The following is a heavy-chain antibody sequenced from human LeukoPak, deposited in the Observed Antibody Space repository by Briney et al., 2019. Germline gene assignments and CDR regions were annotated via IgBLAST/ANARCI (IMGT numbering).Heavy chain of an antibody. CDR3: ARVRKDYYYYYMDV. CDR1: GFTFSSYS. J-gene: IGHJ6*03. Sequence: GGSLRLSCAASGFTFSSYSMNWVRQAPGKGLEWVSSITSSSSYIYYADSVKGRFTISKDNAKNSLYLQMNSLRAVDTAVYYCARVRKDYYYYYMDVWGKGTTVTVSS. V-gene: IGHV3-21*01. CDR2: ITSSSSYI.